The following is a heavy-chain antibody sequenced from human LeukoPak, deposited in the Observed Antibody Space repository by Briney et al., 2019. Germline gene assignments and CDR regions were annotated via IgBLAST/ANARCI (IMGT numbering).Heavy chain of an antibody. J-gene: IGHJ2*01. CDR2: IYYSGST. Sequence: PSQTLSLTCIVSDGSVTTDYWTWIRQPPGKGLEWIGYIYYSGSTNYNPSLKSRVTISVDTSKNQFSLKLSSVTAADTAVYYCAREPLMTTVTTGWYFDLWGRGTLVTVSS. CDR3: AREPLMTTVTTGWYFDL. CDR1: DGSVTTDY. D-gene: IGHD4-17*01. V-gene: IGHV4-59*02.